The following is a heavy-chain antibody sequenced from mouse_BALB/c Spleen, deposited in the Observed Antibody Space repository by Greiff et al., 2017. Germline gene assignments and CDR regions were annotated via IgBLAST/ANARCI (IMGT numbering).Heavy chain of an antibody. V-gene: IGHV5-4*02. CDR1: GFTFSDYY. D-gene: IGHD2-14*01. Sequence: EVQRVESGGGLVKPGGSLKLSCAASGFTFSDYYMYWVRQTPEKRLEWVATISDGGSYTYYPDSVKGRFTISRDNAKNNLYLQMSSLKSEDTAMYYCARARYDGGYYAMDYWGQGTSVTVSS. CDR3: ARARYDGGYYAMDY. CDR2: ISDGGSYT. J-gene: IGHJ4*01.